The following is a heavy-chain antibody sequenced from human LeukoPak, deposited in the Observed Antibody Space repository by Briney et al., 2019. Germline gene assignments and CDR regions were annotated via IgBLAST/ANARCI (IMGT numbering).Heavy chain of an antibody. J-gene: IGHJ5*02. CDR3: ARGDYYDSSGYYYH. CDR2: INHSGST. Sequence: PSETLSLTCAVYGGSFSGYYWGWIRQPPGKGLEWIGEINHSGSTNYNPSLKSRVTISVDTSKNQFSLKLSSVTAADTAVYYCARGDYYDSSGYYYHWGQGTLVTVSS. D-gene: IGHD3-22*01. CDR1: GGSFSGYY. V-gene: IGHV4-34*01.